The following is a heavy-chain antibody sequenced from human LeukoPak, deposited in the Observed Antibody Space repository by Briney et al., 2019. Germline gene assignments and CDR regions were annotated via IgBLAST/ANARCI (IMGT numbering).Heavy chain of an antibody. CDR2: INPNSGGT. V-gene: IGHV1-2*06. Sequence: GESLKISCKGSGYSFTNYWIGWVRQATGQGLEWMGRINPNSGGTNYAQKFQGRVTMTRDTSISTAYMELSRLRSDDTAVYYCARVGHYCDSSVLGYWGQGTLVTVSS. J-gene: IGHJ4*02. D-gene: IGHD3-22*01. CDR3: ARVGHYCDSSVLGY. CDR1: GYSFTNYW.